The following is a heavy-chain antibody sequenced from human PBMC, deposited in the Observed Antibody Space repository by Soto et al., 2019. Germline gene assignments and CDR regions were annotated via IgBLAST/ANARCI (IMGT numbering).Heavy chain of an antibody. CDR2: ISGSGGST. Sequence: GGSLRLSCAASGFTFSSYAMSWVRQAPGKGLEWVSAISGSGGSTYYADSVKGRFTISRDNSKNTLYLQMNSLRAEDTAVYYCAKDCHVYIWGSLKPGFDYWGQGTLVTVSS. J-gene: IGHJ4*02. CDR1: GFTFSSYA. CDR3: AKDCHVYIWGSLKPGFDY. D-gene: IGHD3-16*01. V-gene: IGHV3-23*01.